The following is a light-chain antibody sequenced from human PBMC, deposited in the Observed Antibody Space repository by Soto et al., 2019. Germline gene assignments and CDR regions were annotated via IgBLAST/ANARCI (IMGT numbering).Light chain of an antibody. Sequence: QSALTQPRSASGSPGQSITISCTGTSHDVGGYNYVSWYQQHPAKAPKPIIFDVGKRPSGVPDRVSGSKSGNTASLTITGLRAEGESDYYFCSYVGRNPYVFGPGTKLTVL. J-gene: IGLJ1*01. CDR1: SHDVGGYNY. V-gene: IGLV2-11*01. CDR2: DVG. CDR3: CSYVGRNPYV.